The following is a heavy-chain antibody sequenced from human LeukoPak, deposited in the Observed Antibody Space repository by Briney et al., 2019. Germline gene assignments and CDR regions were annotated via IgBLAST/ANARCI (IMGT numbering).Heavy chain of an antibody. D-gene: IGHD2-8*02. Sequence: SGPTLVNPTQTLTLTCTFSGFSLSSSGVGVGWIRQPPGKALEWLALIYWDDDKRYSPSLKSRLTVTKDTSKNHVVLTMTNMDPVDTVTYYCVHGALLVPINYWGQGTLVTVSS. CDR1: GFSLSSSGVG. J-gene: IGHJ4*02. CDR3: VHGALLVPINY. V-gene: IGHV2-5*02. CDR2: IYWDDDK.